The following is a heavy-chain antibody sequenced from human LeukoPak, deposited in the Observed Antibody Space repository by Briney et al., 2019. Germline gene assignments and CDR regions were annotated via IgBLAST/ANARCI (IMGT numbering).Heavy chain of an antibody. V-gene: IGHV1-24*01. CDR2: FDPEDGET. CDR3: ATRDFDWPPGDV. D-gene: IGHD3-9*01. CDR1: GYTLTELS. Sequence: ASVKVSCKVSGYTLTELSMHWVRQAPGKGLEWMGGFDPEDGETIYAQKFQGRVTMTEDTSTDTAYMELSSLRSEDTAVYYCATRDFDWPPGDVWGQGTTVTVSS. J-gene: IGHJ6*02.